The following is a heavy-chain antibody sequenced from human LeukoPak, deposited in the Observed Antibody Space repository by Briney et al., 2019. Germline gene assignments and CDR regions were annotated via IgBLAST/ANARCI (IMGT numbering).Heavy chain of an antibody. D-gene: IGHD1-26*01. CDR1: GYTFTIYV. V-gene: IGHV1-18*01. J-gene: IGHJ4*02. CDR3: ARAGEGVSYDC. Sequence: GASVRVSSKDSGYTFTIYVISWGRQAPGEGGERRGWISAYKGDTNYTQKLQGRVTISTDTSTSTAYIELRSLGSDDTAVYYCARAGEGVSYDCWVQGTLLTVS. CDR2: ISAYKGDT.